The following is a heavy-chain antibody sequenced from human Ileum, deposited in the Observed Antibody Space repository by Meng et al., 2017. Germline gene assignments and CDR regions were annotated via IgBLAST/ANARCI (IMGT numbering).Heavy chain of an antibody. CDR3: ARFIAVAGSNWFDP. D-gene: IGHD6-19*01. J-gene: IGHJ5*02. V-gene: IGHV5-51*01. CDR1: GYSFTSYW. Sequence: GESLKISCQGSGYSFTSYWIGWVRQMPGKGLEWMGIIYPGDSDTRYSPSFQGQVTISADKSISTAYLQWSSLQASDTAMYYCARFIAVAGSNWFDPWGQGTLVTVSS. CDR2: IYPGDSDT.